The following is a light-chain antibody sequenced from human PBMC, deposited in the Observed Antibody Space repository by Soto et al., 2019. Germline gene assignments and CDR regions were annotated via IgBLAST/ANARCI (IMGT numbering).Light chain of an antibody. J-gene: IGKJ2*01. V-gene: IGKV2-30*01. CDR1: QSLAYIDGNTY. CDR2: KVS. Sequence: EVVMTQSPLSLPVTLGQPASISCRSSQSLAYIDGNTYLSWFQQRPGQSPRRLIYKVSNRESGXPXSXXGSGSGTDFTLKISRVEAEDVGVYYCMQGTHWPPYTFGQGTKLEIK. CDR3: MQGTHWPPYT.